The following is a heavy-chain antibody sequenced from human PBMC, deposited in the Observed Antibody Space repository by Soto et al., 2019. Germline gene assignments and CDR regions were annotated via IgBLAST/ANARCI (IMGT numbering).Heavy chain of an antibody. J-gene: IGHJ4*02. V-gene: IGHV4-59*12. Sequence: SETLSLTCTVSGGSISSYYWSWIRQPPGKGLEWIGYIYYSGSTNYNPSLKSRVTISVDTSKNQFSLKLSSVTAADTAVYYCARGPIAARVTWGQGTLVTVSS. CDR3: ARGPIAARVT. CDR2: IYYSGST. D-gene: IGHD6-6*01. CDR1: GGSISSYY.